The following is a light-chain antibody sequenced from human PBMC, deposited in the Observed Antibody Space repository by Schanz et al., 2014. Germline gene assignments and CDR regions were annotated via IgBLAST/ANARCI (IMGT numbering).Light chain of an antibody. CDR1: SSDVGSYNL. V-gene: IGLV2-23*01. CDR2: EGS. CDR3: CSYASSWGVI. J-gene: IGLJ2*01. Sequence: QSALTQPASVSGSPGQSITISCTGTSSDVGSYNLVSWYQQHPGKAPKLMIYEGSKRPSGVSNRFSGSESGNTASLTISGLQAADEADYYCCSYASSWGVIFGGGTKLTVL.